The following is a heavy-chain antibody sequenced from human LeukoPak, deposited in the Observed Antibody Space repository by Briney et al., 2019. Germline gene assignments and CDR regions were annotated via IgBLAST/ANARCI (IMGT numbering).Heavy chain of an antibody. CDR3: VREEDYYMDV. J-gene: IGHJ6*03. CDR2: ISSSGSTI. Sequence: PGGSLRLSCAASGFTFSSYEMNWVRQAPGKGLEWVSYISSSGSTIYYADSVKGRFTISRDNAKNSLYLQMNNLRAEDTAVYYCVREEDYYMDVWGRGTTVTVSS. V-gene: IGHV3-48*03. CDR1: GFTFSSYE.